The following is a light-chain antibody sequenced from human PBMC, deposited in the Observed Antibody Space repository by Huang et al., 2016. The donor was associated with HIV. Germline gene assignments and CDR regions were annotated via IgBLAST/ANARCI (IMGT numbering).Light chain of an antibody. CDR3: QQYYTYPWT. V-gene: IGKV1-8*01. CDR1: QDISNY. J-gene: IGKJ1*01. Sequence: AIRMTQSPSSLSASTGDRVTRTCLASQDISNYLALYQQKPVKAPKLLIYTTSTLQNGVQSRFSGSGSGTDFTLTISCLQSEDFATYYCQQYYTYPWTFGQGTKVEIK. CDR2: TTS.